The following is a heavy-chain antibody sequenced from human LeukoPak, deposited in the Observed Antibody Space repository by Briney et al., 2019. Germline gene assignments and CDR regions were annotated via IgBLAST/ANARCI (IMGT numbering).Heavy chain of an antibody. D-gene: IGHD6-19*01. CDR1: GFTFSSYW. CDR2: INSGVSST. CDR3: ARGNGGWYWGFDY. J-gene: IGHJ4*02. V-gene: IGHV3-74*01. Sequence: PGGSLRLSCAASGFTFSSYWMHWVRQAPGKGLVWVSRINSGVSSTSYADSVKGRFTISRDNAKNTLYLQMNSLRGEDTAVYYCARGNGGWYWGFDYWGQGTLVTVSS.